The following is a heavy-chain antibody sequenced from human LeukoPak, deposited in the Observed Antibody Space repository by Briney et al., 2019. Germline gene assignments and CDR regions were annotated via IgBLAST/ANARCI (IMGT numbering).Heavy chain of an antibody. CDR1: GFNFHNFA. V-gene: IGHV3-30*04. CDR3: ARPSPPGDGYNPCDY. D-gene: IGHD5-24*01. CDR2: ISNDDRNK. Sequence: GGSLRLSCVASGFNFHNFAMHWVHQAPGKGLEWVAVISNDDRNKYYTDSVKGRFIISRGNSKNTVYLQMNSLKTEDTAMYYCARPSPPGDGYNPCDYWGPGALVVVSS. J-gene: IGHJ4*02.